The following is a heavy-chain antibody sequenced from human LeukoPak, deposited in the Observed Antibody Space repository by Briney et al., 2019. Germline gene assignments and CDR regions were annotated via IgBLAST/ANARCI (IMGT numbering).Heavy chain of an antibody. J-gene: IGHJ4*02. CDR2: IYNSGST. V-gene: IGHV4-34*01. CDR3: VRAYDY. Sequence: PSETLSLTCAVHGGSFSGSNWSWIRRPPGKGLEWIGEIYNSGSTIYNPSLKSRVTISVDTSKNQLSLNLISVTAADTAVYYCVRAYDYWGQGTLVTVSS. CDR1: GGSFSGSN.